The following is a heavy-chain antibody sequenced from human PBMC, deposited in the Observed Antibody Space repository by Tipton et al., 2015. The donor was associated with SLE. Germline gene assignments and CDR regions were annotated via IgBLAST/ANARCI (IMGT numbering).Heavy chain of an antibody. CDR2: IYYSGSTNYSGST. CDR3: ASGGVLGFHPSAFDI. D-gene: IGHD3-16*01. CDR1: GGSISNYY. V-gene: IGHV4-59*01. J-gene: IGHJ3*02. Sequence: TLSLTCTVSGGSISNYYWSWIRQPPGKGLEWIGYIYYSGSTNYSGSTNYNPSLKSRVTISLDTSKDQFSLRLSSVTAADTAVYYCASGGVLGFHPSAFDIWGQGTMVTVSS.